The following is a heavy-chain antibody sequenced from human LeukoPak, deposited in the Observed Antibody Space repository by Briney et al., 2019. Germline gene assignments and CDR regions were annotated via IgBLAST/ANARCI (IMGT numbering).Heavy chain of an antibody. CDR1: GFTFSSYA. CDR3: AKGGTMTKKGYSDY. Sequence: GGSLRLSCAASGFTFSSYAMSWVRLAPGKGLEWVSGVSGDGGYTYYADSVKGRFTISRDNSKSTLCLQMNSLRADDTAAYYCAKGGTMTKKGYSDYWGQGTLVTVSS. V-gene: IGHV3-23*01. J-gene: IGHJ4*02. CDR2: VSGDGGYT. D-gene: IGHD2-15*01.